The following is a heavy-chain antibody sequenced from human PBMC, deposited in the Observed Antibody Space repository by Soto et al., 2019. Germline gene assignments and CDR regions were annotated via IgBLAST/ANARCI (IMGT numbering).Heavy chain of an antibody. D-gene: IGHD2-2*01. CDR3: AREAPYCTSATCPKFYDMDV. CDR2: IIPILNSP. CDR1: GGTFGSYA. Sequence: QVQLVQSGAEVKKPGSSVKVSCKASGGTFGSYAITWVRRAPRQGLEWLGGIIPILNSPAYAQKFQARVVITADEITNTAYMELNRLRFDDTAVYYCAREAPYCTSATCPKFYDMDVWGQGTTVTVAS. V-gene: IGHV1-69*01. J-gene: IGHJ6*02.